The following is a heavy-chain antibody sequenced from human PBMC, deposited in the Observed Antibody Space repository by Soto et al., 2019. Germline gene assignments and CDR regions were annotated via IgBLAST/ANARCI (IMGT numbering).Heavy chain of an antibody. CDR1: GFTFSSYS. CDR3: ARGEETGTPHFVH. Sequence: GGSLRLSCEASGFTFSSYSMNWVRQAPGKGLEWVSSISSSGSFIYYADSVKGRFTISRDNAKKSLSLQMNSLRAEDTAVYYCARGEETGTPHFVHWGQGTLVTVSS. V-gene: IGHV3-21*01. D-gene: IGHD1-7*01. CDR2: ISSSGSFI. J-gene: IGHJ4*02.